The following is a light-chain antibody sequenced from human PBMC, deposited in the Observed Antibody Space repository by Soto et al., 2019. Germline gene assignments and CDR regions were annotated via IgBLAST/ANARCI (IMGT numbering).Light chain of an antibody. CDR1: QSISTW. Sequence: DIQLTKSPSTLSASVEDRVTITCRASQSISTWLAWYQQKPGNAPKALIYKVSTLQGGVPSRFSGSGSGTESTLTISSLQPDDLTTYYCQQDNSYLLTLGQGTKVEIK. V-gene: IGKV1-5*03. CDR2: KVS. CDR3: QQDNSYLLT. J-gene: IGKJ1*01.